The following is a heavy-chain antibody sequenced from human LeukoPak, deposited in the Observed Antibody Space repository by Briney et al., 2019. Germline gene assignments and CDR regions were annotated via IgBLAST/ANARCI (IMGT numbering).Heavy chain of an antibody. D-gene: IGHD6-25*01. J-gene: IGHJ3*02. CDR2: IYYSGST. V-gene: IGHV4-31*03. Sequence: SQTLSLTCTVPGGSISSGGYYWSWIRQHPGKGLEWIGYIYYSGSTYYNPSLKSRVTISVDTSRNQFSLKLSSVTAADTAVYYCARTPRRAAFAFDIWGQGTMVTVSS. CDR3: ARTPRRAAFAFDI. CDR1: GGSISSGGYY.